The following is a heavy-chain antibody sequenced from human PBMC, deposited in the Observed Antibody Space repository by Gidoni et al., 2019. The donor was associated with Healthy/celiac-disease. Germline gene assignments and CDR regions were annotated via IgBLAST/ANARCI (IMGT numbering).Heavy chain of an antibody. V-gene: IGHV1-18*01. J-gene: IGHJ6*02. Sequence: QVQLVQSGAEVKKPGASVKVSCKASGYTFTSYGISWVRQAPGQGLEWMGWISAYNGNTNYAQKLEGRVTMTTDTSTSTAYMELRSLRSDDTAVYYCARFCIAVAGTCPYYYGMDVWGQGTTVTVSS. CDR2: ISAYNGNT. D-gene: IGHD6-19*01. CDR3: ARFCIAVAGTCPYYYGMDV. CDR1: GYTFTSYG.